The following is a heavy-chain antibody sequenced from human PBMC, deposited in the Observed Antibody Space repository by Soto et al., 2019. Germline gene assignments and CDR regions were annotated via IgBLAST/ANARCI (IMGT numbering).Heavy chain of an antibody. CDR2: IIPIFGTA. CDR1: GGTFSSYA. D-gene: IGHD3-22*01. V-gene: IGHV1-69*13. J-gene: IGHJ4*02. Sequence: SVKVSCKASGGTFSSYAISWVRQAPGQGLEWMGGIIPIFGTANYAQKFQGRVTITADESTSTAYMELSSLRSEDTAVYYCARDRKYYYDSSSYCLGYWGQGTLVTVSS. CDR3: ARDRKYYYDSSSYCLGY.